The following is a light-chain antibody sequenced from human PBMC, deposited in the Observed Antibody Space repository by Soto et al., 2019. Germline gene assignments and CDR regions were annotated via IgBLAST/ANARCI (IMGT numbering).Light chain of an antibody. J-gene: IGLJ1*01. CDR3: SSYTSSSTLLYV. V-gene: IGLV2-14*01. CDR2: DVS. Sequence: QSVLTQPASVSGSPVQSITISCTGTSSDVGGYNYVSWYQQHPGKAPKLMIYDVSNRPSGVSNRFSGSKSGNTASLTISGLQAEDEADYYCSSYTSSSTLLYVFGPGTKVTVL. CDR1: SSDVGGYNY.